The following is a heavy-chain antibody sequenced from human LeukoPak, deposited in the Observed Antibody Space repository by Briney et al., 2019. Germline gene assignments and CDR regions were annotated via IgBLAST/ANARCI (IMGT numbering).Heavy chain of an antibody. D-gene: IGHD6-6*01. J-gene: IGHJ3*02. CDR1: GYTLTELS. V-gene: IGHV1-24*01. CDR3: ATTGYSSSPDDAFDI. CDR2: FDPEDGET. Sequence: ASVNVSCKVSGYTLTELSMHWVRQAPGKGLEWMGGFDPEDGETIYAQKFQGRVTMTEDTSTDTAYMELSSLRSEDTAVYYCATTGYSSSPDDAFDIWGQGTMVTVSS.